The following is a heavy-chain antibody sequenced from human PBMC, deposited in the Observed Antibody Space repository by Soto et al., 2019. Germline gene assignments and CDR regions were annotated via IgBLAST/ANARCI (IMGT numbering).Heavy chain of an antibody. CDR2: ISWNSKSK. D-gene: IGHD3-22*01. Sequence: EVQLVESGGTLVQPGRSLRLSCATSGFMFADYDMHWVRQAPGKGLEWVSGISWNSKSKDYADAVRGRFTISRDNAKKSLYLQMNTLRAEDTDLYYCAKDIDSSRRAYYAMDVWGQGTTVTVS. CDR3: AKDIDSSRRAYYAMDV. CDR1: GFMFADYD. J-gene: IGHJ6*01. V-gene: IGHV3-9*01.